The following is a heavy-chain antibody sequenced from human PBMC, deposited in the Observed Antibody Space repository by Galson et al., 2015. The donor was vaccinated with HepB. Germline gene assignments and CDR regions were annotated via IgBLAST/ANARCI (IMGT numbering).Heavy chain of an antibody. CDR3: ARPGYNSGFYGPGDAFDI. Sequence: ETLSLTCTVSGGSISNYYWSWIRQPPGKGLEWIGYIYYSGSTSYNPSLKSRVTISVDTSKNQFSLKLSSVTAADTALYYCARPGYNSGFYGPGDAFDIWGQGTMVTVSS. CDR2: IYYSGST. CDR1: GGSISNYY. D-gene: IGHD6-19*01. J-gene: IGHJ3*02. V-gene: IGHV4-59*01.